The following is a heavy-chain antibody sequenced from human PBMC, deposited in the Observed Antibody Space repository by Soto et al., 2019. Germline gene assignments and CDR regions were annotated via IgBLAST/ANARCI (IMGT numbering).Heavy chain of an antibody. V-gene: IGHV3-15*07. CDR3: TTGLYFDL. Sequence: EVQLVESGGGLVKPGGSLRLSCAASGFTFSNVWMNWVRQAPGKGLEWVGRTKSKTDGGTTDYAAPVKGRFTISRDDSKNTLYLQMNSLKTEDTAVYYCTTGLYFDLWGRGTLVTVSS. J-gene: IGHJ2*01. CDR2: TKSKTDGGTT. CDR1: GFTFSNVW. D-gene: IGHD6-25*01.